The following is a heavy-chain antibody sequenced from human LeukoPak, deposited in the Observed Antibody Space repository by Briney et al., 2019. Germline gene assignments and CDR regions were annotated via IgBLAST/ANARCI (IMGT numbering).Heavy chain of an antibody. V-gene: IGHV3-7*01. Sequence: GGSLRLSCAASGFTFTNNWMTWFRQAPGKGLGWVANVNEDGSEQNYLDSVKGRFTISRDNAKNSVYLQMNNLRVEETAVYYCARGRGWIDPWGQGTLVTVSS. D-gene: IGHD5-24*01. CDR1: GFTFTNNW. J-gene: IGHJ5*02. CDR3: ARGRGWIDP. CDR2: VNEDGSEQ.